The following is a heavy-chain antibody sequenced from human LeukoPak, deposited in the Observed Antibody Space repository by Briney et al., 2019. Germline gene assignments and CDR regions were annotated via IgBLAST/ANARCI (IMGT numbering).Heavy chain of an antibody. J-gene: IGHJ5*02. D-gene: IGHD2-2*01. CDR1: GGSFSGYY. V-gene: IGHV4-34*01. CDR3: ARGGVVGYRVHNSFDT. Sequence: SETLSLTCAVYGGSFSGYYWSWIGQPPGKGLDWMGEINHSGSTNYNPSLKSRVTISVDTSKNQFSLKLSSVTAADAAVYYCARGGVVGYRVHNSFDTWGQGTLVTVSS. CDR2: INHSGST.